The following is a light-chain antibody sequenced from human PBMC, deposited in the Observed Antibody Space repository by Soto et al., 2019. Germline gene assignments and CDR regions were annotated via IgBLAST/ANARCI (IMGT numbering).Light chain of an antibody. V-gene: IGKV3-15*01. CDR2: GTS. CDR3: QQYNNWPSMST. Sequence: EIVMTQSPDTLSVSPGERATLSCRASQSVGRNVAWYQQRPGQAPRLLIHGTSTRAADIPARFSGSVSGTEFTLTINSLQPEDFVIYYCQQYNNWPSMSTFGQGTTLEMK. J-gene: IGKJ2*01. CDR1: QSVGRN.